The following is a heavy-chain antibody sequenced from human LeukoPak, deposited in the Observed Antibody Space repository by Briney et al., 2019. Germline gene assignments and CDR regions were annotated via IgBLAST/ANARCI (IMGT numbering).Heavy chain of an antibody. CDR3: ARGGKLEPTALAS. CDR2: ISYDGSNK. Sequence: PGGSLRLSCAASGFTFSSNAMHWVRQAPGKGLEWVAVISYDGSNKYYADSVKGRFIISRDNAKNMLYLQINSLIVEDTAIYYCARGGKLEPTALASWGQGSPVVVSS. J-gene: IGHJ5*02. D-gene: IGHD2-21*02. V-gene: IGHV3-30*04. CDR1: GFTFSSNA.